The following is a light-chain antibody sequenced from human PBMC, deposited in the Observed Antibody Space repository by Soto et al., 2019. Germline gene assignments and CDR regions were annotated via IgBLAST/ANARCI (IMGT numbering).Light chain of an antibody. CDR1: SSDVGAYNY. Sequence: QSALTQPASVSGSPGQSITISCTGTSSDVGAYNYVSWYQQYPGKAPKLMIYGFTNRPSGVSNRFCGSKTGNTASLSISGLQAEDEADYYCFSHRGGDSHVFGTGTKVTVL. J-gene: IGLJ1*01. V-gene: IGLV2-14*01. CDR3: FSHRGGDSHV. CDR2: GFT.